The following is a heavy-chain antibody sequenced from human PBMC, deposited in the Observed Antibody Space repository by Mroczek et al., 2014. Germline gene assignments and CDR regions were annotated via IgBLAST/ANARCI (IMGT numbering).Heavy chain of an antibody. CDR3: ARDLRKKDIVVVPAEDKDYYYMDV. V-gene: IGHV4-59*01. CDR1: GGSISSYY. D-gene: IGHD2-2*01. Sequence: QVQLQHGGPGLVKPSETLSLTCTVSGGSISSYYWSWIRQPPGKGLEWIGYIYYSGSTNYNPSLKSRVTISVDTSKNQFSLKLSSVTAADTAVYYCARDLRKKDIVVVPAEDKDYYYMDVWGKGTTVTVSS. CDR2: IYYSGST. J-gene: IGHJ6*03.